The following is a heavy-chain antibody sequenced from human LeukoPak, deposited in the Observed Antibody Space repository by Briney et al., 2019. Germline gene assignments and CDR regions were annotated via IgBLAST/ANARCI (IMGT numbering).Heavy chain of an antibody. D-gene: IGHD6-13*01. CDR3: ATYRGYPVDY. J-gene: IGHJ4*02. V-gene: IGHV3-9*01. CDR2: ISWNSGSI. CDR1: GFTFDDYG. Sequence: PGGSLRLSCAASGFTFDDYGMHWVRQAPGKGLEWVSGISWNSGSIGYADSVKGRFTISRDNGKNTLYLQMNSLRAEDTAVYYCATYRGYPVDYWGQGTLVTVSS.